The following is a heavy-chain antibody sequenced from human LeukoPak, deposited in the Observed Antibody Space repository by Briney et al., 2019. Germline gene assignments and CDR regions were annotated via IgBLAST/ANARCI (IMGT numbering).Heavy chain of an antibody. CDR2: INWNGGST. Sequence: PGGSLRHSCAASGFTFDDYGMSWVRQAPGKGLEWVSGINWNGGSTGYADSVKGRFTISRDNAKNSLYLQMNSLRAEDTALYYCARGTRYYDFWSGSGNYYYYMDVWGKGTTVTVSS. D-gene: IGHD3-3*01. J-gene: IGHJ6*03. V-gene: IGHV3-20*04. CDR1: GFTFDDYG. CDR3: ARGTRYYDFWSGSGNYYYYMDV.